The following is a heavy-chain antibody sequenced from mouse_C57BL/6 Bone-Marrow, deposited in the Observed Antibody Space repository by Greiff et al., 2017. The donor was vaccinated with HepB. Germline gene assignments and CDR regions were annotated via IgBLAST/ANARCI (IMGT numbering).Heavy chain of an antibody. CDR2: IRNKANNHAT. CDR3: TGGVLRVPLFDY. Sequence: EVKLEESGGGLVQPGGSMKLSCAASGFTFSDAWMDWVRQSPEKGLEWVAEIRNKANNHATYYAESVKGRFTISRDDSKSSVYLQMNSLRAEDTGIYYCTGGVLRVPLFDYWGEGTTLTVSS. CDR1: GFTFSDAW. J-gene: IGHJ2*01. D-gene: IGHD1-1*01. V-gene: IGHV6-6*01.